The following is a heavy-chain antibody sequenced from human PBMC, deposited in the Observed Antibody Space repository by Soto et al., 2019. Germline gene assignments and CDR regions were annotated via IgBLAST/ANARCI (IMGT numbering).Heavy chain of an antibody. V-gene: IGHV3-23*01. J-gene: IGHJ6*03. D-gene: IGHD3-16*01. Sequence: EVQLLESGGGLVQPGGSLRLSCAASGSTVSSYAMSWVRQAPGKGLEWVSVISGSGSTYSADSVKGRFTISRDSSKNTVYLQMNSLRAEDTAVYYCANALRFTFTTGYYMDVWGRGTTVTVSS. CDR3: ANALRFTFTTGYYMDV. CDR1: GSTVSSYA. CDR2: ISGSGST.